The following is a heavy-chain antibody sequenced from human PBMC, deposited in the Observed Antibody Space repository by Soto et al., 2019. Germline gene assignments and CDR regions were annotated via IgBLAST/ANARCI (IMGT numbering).Heavy chain of an antibody. CDR2: ISNDGSST. J-gene: IGHJ3*02. V-gene: IGHV3-64D*06. Sequence: GGSLTLSCTASGISVSSYARNWVRQAPGKGLEYVSAISNDGSSTYYANSVKGRLTISRDNSKNTLFLQMTSLRAEDTATYYCVKGGYSYGSGLPGSFDIWGQGTMVTVSS. CDR1: GISVSSYA. CDR3: VKGGYSYGSGLPGSFDI. D-gene: IGHD3-10*01.